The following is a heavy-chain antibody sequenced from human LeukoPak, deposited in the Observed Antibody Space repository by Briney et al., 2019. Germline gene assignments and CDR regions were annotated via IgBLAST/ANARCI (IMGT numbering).Heavy chain of an antibody. V-gene: IGHV3-30*18. CDR1: GFTFSSYG. D-gene: IGHD1-7*01. J-gene: IGHJ6*02. CDR3: AKDIGDNWNWDYYYYGMDV. Sequence: GGSLRLSCTASGFTFSSYGMHWVRQAPGKGLEWVAVISYDGSNKYYADSVKGRFTISRDNSKNTLYLQMNSLRAEDTAVYCCAKDIGDNWNWDYYYYGMDVWGQGTTVTVSS. CDR2: ISYDGSNK.